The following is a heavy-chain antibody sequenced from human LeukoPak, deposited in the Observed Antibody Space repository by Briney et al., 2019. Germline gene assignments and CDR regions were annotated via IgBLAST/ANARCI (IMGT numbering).Heavy chain of an antibody. D-gene: IGHD2-21*02. CDR1: GYTFTNYY. CDR3: ARDLGDFNYFDY. J-gene: IGHJ4*02. Sequence: ASVKVSCKASGYTFTNYYMHWVRQAPGQGLEWMGWIDPNSGGTNYAQKFQGRVTMTRDTSISTAYMELSRLRSDDTAVYYCARDLGDFNYFDYWGQGTLVTVSS. CDR2: IDPNSGGT. V-gene: IGHV1-2*02.